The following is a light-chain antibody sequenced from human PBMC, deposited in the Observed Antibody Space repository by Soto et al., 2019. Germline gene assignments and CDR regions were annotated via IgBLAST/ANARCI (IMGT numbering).Light chain of an antibody. CDR2: GAS. V-gene: IGKV3-15*01. J-gene: IGKJ3*01. CDR1: QSVSSN. CDR3: QHYGT. Sequence: EIVMPQSPATLSVSLGERDTLSCRASQSVSSNLAWYQLKPGQAPRLLIYGASTRATGISARISGSGSGTELTLTVSRLEPEDFAVYFCQHYGTVGPGNKVDIK.